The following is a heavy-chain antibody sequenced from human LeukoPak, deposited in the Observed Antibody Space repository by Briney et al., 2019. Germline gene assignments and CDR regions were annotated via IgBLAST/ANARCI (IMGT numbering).Heavy chain of an antibody. CDR2: IYHSGST. CDR1: GGSISSGGYS. CDR3: ARSSTSYYGMDV. D-gene: IGHD2-2*01. V-gene: IGHV4-30-2*01. J-gene: IGHJ6*02. Sequence: SETLSLTCAVSGGSISSGGYSWSWIRQPPGKGLEWIGYIYHSGSTYYNPSLKSRVTISVDRSKNQFSLKLSSVTAADTAVYYCARSSTSYYGMDVWGQGTTVTVS.